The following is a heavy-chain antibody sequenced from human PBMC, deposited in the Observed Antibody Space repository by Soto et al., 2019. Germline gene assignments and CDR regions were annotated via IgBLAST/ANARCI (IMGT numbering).Heavy chain of an antibody. Sequence: SETLSLTCAVYGGSFSGYYWTWIPQPPGTGLEWSGEINHSGSTNYNPSLKRRVTISVDTSKNQCSLKLTSVTAADTAVYYCATAGVWKSSHYSAYWGKGTRVTVSS. CDR3: ATAGVWKSSHYSAY. J-gene: IGHJ4*02. CDR2: INHSGST. CDR1: GGSFSGYY. V-gene: IGHV4-34*01. D-gene: IGHD3-16*01.